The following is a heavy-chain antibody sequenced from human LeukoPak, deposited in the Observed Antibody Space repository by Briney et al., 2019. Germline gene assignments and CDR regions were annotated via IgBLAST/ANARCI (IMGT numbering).Heavy chain of an antibody. Sequence: TDTLSLTCTVSGGSISSYYWSWIRQPPGKGLEWIGYIYYSGSTNYNPSLKSRVTISVDTSKNQFSLKLSSVTAADTAVYYCARVDGDYGPSYYYGVDVWGQGTTVTVSS. V-gene: IGHV4-59*07. CDR1: GGSISSYY. CDR3: ARVDGDYGPSYYYGVDV. J-gene: IGHJ6*02. D-gene: IGHD4-17*01. CDR2: IYYSGST.